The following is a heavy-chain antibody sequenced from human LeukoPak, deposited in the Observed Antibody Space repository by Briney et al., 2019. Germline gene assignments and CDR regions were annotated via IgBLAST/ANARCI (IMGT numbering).Heavy chain of an antibody. V-gene: IGHV3-48*01. CDR3: ARNEYSSSRFDY. D-gene: IGHD6-6*01. J-gene: IGHJ4*02. CDR1: GFTFSGYS. Sequence: GGSLRLSCAASGFTFSGYSINWVRQAPGKGLEWVSYISSSSTIYYADSVKGRFTISRDNAKNSLYLQMNSLRAEDTAVYYCARNEYSSSRFDYWGQGTLVTVSS. CDR2: ISSSSTI.